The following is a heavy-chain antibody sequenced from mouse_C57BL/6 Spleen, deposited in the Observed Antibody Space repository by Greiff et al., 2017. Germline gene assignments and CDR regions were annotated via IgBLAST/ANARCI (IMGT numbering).Heavy chain of an antibody. CDR1: GYTFTDYN. CDR2: INPNNGGT. CDR3: AREGSSHWYFDV. V-gene: IGHV1-18*01. D-gene: IGHD1-1*01. J-gene: IGHJ1*03. Sequence: EVKLQESGPELVKPGASVKIPCKASGYTFTDYNMDWVKQSHGKSLEWIGDINPNNGGTIYNQKFKGKATLTVDKSSSTAYMELRSLTSEDTAVYYCAREGSSHWYFDVWGTGTTVTVSS.